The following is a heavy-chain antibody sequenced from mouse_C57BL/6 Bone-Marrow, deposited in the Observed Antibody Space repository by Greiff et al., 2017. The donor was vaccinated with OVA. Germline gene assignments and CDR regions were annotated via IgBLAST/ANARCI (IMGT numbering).Heavy chain of an antibody. D-gene: IGHD2-4*01. CDR3: ARPTYYDYDVDY. CDR2: ISGGGGNT. CDR1: GFTFSSYT. J-gene: IGHJ2*01. Sequence: EVMLVESGGGLVKPGGSLKLSCAASGFTFSSYTMSWVRQTPEKRLEWVATISGGGGNTYYPDSVKGRFTISRDNAKNTLYLQMSSLRSEDTALYYCARPTYYDYDVDYWGQGTTLTVSS. V-gene: IGHV5-9*01.